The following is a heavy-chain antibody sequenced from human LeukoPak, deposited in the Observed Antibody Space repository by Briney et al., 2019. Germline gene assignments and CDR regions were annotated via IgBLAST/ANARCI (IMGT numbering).Heavy chain of an antibody. CDR3: AKDRLESWTGFYFGLFDY. CDR1: GFTFSRYA. Sequence: PGGSLRLSCATSGFTFSRYAMSWVRQAPGKGLEGVSGISKSGRSTYYADPVKGRFTIAKDNSKSTLYLQMNSLRAEDTAVYSCAKDRLESWTGFYFGLFDYWGQGALVTVAS. CDR2: ISKSGRST. J-gene: IGHJ4*02. D-gene: IGHD3/OR15-3a*01. V-gene: IGHV3-23*01.